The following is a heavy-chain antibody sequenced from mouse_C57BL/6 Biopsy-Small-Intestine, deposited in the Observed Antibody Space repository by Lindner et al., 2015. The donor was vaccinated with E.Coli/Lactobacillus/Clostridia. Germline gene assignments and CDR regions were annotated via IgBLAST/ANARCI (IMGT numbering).Heavy chain of an antibody. V-gene: IGHV1-39*01. CDR1: GYSFTDYN. D-gene: IGHD1-1*01. Sequence: LQLQESGPELVKPGASVKISCKASGYSFTDYNMNWVKQSNGKSLEWIGVINPNYGTTSYNQKFKGKATLTVDQSSSTAYMQLNSLTSEDSAVYYCARHYGSNFEEYYFDYWGQGTTLTVSS. CDR3: ARHYGSNFEEYYFDY. CDR2: INPNYGTT. J-gene: IGHJ2*01.